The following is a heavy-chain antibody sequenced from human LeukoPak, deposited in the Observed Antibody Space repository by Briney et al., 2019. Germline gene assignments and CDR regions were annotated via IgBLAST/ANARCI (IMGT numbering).Heavy chain of an antibody. CDR1: GFTFSSYS. D-gene: IGHD3-9*01. Sequence: GGSLRLSCAASGFTFSSYSMNWVRQAPGKGLEWVSSISSSSSYIYYADSVKGRFTISRDNAKNSLYLQMNSLRAEGTAVYYCARASRRLLRYFDWLPPYGMDVWGQGTTVTVSS. J-gene: IGHJ6*02. CDR2: ISSSSSYI. V-gene: IGHV3-21*01. CDR3: ARASRRLLRYFDWLPPYGMDV.